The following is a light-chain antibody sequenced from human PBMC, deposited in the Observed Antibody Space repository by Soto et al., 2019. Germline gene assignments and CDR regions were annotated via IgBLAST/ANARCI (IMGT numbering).Light chain of an antibody. CDR1: QSISTY. J-gene: IGKJ4*01. V-gene: IGKV1-39*01. CDR2: LAS. CDR3: QQSYSNMVT. Sequence: IQMTQSPSSLYASVGDRVTITCRASQSISTYLNWYRQKPGKAPELLIFLASTLQSGVPSRFSGSGSGTDFSLTISSLQPEDFATYYCQQSYSNMVTFGGGTKVQI.